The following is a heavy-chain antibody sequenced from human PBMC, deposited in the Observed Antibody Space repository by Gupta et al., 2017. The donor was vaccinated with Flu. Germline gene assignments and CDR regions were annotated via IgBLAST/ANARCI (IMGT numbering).Heavy chain of an antibody. CDR1: GFTFSSYA. D-gene: IGHD6-13*01. V-gene: IGHV3-23*01. Sequence: EVQLLESGGGLVQPGGSLRLSCAASGFTFSSYAMSWVRQAPGKGLEWVSAISGSGGSTYYADAVKGRFTIASDKAKNTLYMKMNSMRAEDTAVYYGAKEGIAAAGDDWGQGTLVTVSS. CDR2: ISGSGGST. CDR3: AKEGIAAAGDD. J-gene: IGHJ4*02.